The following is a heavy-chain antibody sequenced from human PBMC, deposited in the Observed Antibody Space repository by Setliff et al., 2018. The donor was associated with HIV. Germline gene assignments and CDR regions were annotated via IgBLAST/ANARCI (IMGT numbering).Heavy chain of an antibody. V-gene: IGHV1-24*01. CDR1: GYTLTELS. D-gene: IGHD6-19*01. CDR2: FDPEDGET. CDR3: ATQRAGYFDY. J-gene: IGHJ4*02. Sequence: ASVKVSCKVSGYTLTELSMQWVRQAPGKGLERMGGFDPEDGETIYAQKFQGRVTMTEDTSTDTAYMDLSSLRSEDTAVYYCATQRAGYFDYWGQGTLVTVSS.